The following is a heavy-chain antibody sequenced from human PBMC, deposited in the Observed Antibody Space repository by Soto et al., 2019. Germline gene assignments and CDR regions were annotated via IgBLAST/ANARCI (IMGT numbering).Heavy chain of an antibody. CDR3: ARVYYDSSGYYYWNYYYGMDV. V-gene: IGHV4-4*02. CDR2: IYHSGST. Sequence: QVQLQESGPGLVKPSGTLSLTCAVSGGSISSSNWWRWVRQPPGKGLEWIGEIYHSGSTNYKPSLKSRVTISVDKSKNQVSLKLSSVTAADTAVYYCARVYYDSSGYYYWNYYYGMDVWGQGTTVTVSS. CDR1: GGSISSSNW. D-gene: IGHD3-22*01. J-gene: IGHJ6*02.